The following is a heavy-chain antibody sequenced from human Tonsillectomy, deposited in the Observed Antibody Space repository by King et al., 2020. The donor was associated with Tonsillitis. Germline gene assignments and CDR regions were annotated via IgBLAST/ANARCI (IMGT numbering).Heavy chain of an antibody. CDR1: GGTFSSYA. CDR3: ARIRVPKRGYSYGYSGHIDY. CDR2: IIPIFGTA. J-gene: IGHJ4*02. V-gene: IGHV1-69*01. Sequence: QLVQSGAEVKKPGSSVKVSCKASGGTFSSYAISWVRQAPGQGLEWMGGIIPIFGTANYAQEFQGRVTITADESTSTAYMELSSLRSEDTAVYYCARIRVPKRGYSYGYSGHIDYWGQGTLVTVSS. D-gene: IGHD5-18*01.